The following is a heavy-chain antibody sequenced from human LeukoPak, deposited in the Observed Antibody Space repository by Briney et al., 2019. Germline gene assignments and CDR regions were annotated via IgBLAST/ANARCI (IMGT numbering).Heavy chain of an antibody. V-gene: IGHV3-7*05. CDR1: GFXFSSYW. J-gene: IGHJ4*02. D-gene: IGHD2-15*01. CDR2: IRQDGSEK. Sequence: GGSLRLSCAASGFXFSSYWISWVRQAPGKGLEWVANIRQDGSEKHYVDSVKGRLTISRDNAKNSLYLQMNSLRAEDTAVYYCTRDDRVYCSGGSCYGYYFDYWGQGTLVTVSS. CDR3: TRDDRVYCSGGSCYGYYFDY.